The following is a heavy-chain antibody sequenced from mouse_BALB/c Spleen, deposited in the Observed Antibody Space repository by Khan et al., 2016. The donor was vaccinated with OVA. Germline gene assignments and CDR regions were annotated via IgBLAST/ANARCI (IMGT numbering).Heavy chain of an antibody. D-gene: IGHD1-2*01. CDR1: GYSITSGYG. Sequence: EVQLQESGPGLVKPSQSLSLSCTVTGYSITSGYGWNWIRQFPGNKLEWMGYISYSGSTNYNPSLKSRISITRDTSKNKFFLQLNYVTTEDTAIYYCARTARIKYWGQGTTLTVSS. CDR3: ARTARIKY. V-gene: IGHV3-2*02. CDR2: ISYSGST. J-gene: IGHJ2*01.